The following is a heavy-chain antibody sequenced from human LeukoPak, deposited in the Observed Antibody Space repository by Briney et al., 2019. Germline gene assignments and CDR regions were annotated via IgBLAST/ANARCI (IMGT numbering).Heavy chain of an antibody. CDR2: FYSGGST. Sequence: GGPLRLSCAASGFTFSSYAMSWVRQAPGKGLEWVSVFYSGGSTYYADSVKGRFTISRDISKNTLYLQMNSLRAEDTAVYYCARDRPLWFDPWGQGTLVTISS. CDR1: GFTFSSYA. CDR3: ARDRPLWFDP. J-gene: IGHJ5*02. V-gene: IGHV3-66*01.